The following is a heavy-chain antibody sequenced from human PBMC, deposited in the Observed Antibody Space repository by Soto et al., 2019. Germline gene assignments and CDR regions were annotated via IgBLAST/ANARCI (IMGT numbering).Heavy chain of an antibody. CDR1: GGSISSGGYY. D-gene: IGHD3-22*01. CDR2: IYYSGST. J-gene: IGHJ2*01. CDR3: AREGVGSSGSYCTVGYFDL. Sequence: QVQLQESGPGLVKPSQTLSLTCTVSGGSISSGGYYWSWIRQHPGKGLEWIGYIYYSGSTYYNPSLKSRVNISIATSKNQFSLKLSSVTTADTAVYYCAREGVGSSGSYCTVGYFDLWGRGTLVTVSS. V-gene: IGHV4-31*03.